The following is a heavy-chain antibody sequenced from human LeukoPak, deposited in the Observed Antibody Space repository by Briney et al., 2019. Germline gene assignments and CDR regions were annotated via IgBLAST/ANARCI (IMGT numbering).Heavy chain of an antibody. J-gene: IGHJ4*02. Sequence: SETLSLTCTVSNYSLTKGYYWGWIRQSPGKGLEWIGNIYHSGTVYYNPSLQSRITISVDTSKNQFSLKLTSVTAADTAVYYCARDIEYTARVFKSFDYWGQGTLVTVSS. V-gene: IGHV4-38-2*02. CDR1: NYSLTKGYY. D-gene: IGHD5-18*01. CDR2: IYHSGTV. CDR3: ARDIEYTARVFKSFDY.